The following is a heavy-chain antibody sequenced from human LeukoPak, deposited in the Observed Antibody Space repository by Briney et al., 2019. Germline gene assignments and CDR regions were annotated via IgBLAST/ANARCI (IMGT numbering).Heavy chain of an antibody. CDR1: GFTFSTYA. CDR2: ISGSGDYT. CDR3: AKHDSAGISGSPVDY. J-gene: IGHJ4*02. V-gene: IGHV3-23*01. Sequence: GGSLRLSCAASGFTFSTYAMSWVRQAPGKGLEWVSGISGSGDYTHYADSVKGRFTISRDSSKDTLYVQMNSLRADDTAVYYCAKHDSAGISGSPVDYWGQGTLVTVSS. D-gene: IGHD6-13*01.